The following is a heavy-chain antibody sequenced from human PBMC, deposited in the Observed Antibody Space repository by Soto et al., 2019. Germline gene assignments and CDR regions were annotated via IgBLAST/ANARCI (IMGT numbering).Heavy chain of an antibody. Sequence: QVHLVESGGGAVQPGRSLRVSCEASGFIFSSYGMHWVRQAPGKGLEWVAFINYDGSNKFYGDSVKGRFTISRDNSKNTLYLQMSRLRCEDTAVYYCARCKQKVMHCAVDVWGQGATVTVTS. D-gene: IGHD2-21*01. CDR1: GFIFSSYG. V-gene: IGHV3-33*01. J-gene: IGHJ6*02. CDR2: INYDGSNK. CDR3: ARCKQKVMHCAVDV.